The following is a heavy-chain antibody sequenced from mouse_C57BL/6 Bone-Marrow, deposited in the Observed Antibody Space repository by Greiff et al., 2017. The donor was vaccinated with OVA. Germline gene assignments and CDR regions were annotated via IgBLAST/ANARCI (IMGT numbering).Heavy chain of an antibody. D-gene: IGHD4-1*02. CDR1: GYTFTSYG. J-gene: IGHJ1*03. CDR3: GRAANWDV. Sequence: QVQLQQSGAELARPGASVKLSCKASGYTFTSYGISWVKQRTGQGLEWIGEIYPRSGNTYYNEKFQGTATLTAEESSSPAYMELSRLTSESSAVYCCGRAANWDVWGTGTTVTVSS. CDR2: IYPRSGNT. V-gene: IGHV1-81*01.